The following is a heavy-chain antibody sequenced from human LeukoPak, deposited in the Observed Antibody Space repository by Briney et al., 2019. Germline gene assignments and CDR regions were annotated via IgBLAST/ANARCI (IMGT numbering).Heavy chain of an antibody. D-gene: IGHD3-22*01. V-gene: IGHV4-30-2*01. CDR2: IYHSGST. CDR3: ARAGYYYDSSGYSDGFDP. J-gene: IGHJ5*02. CDR1: GGSISCGGYS. Sequence: SETLSLTCAVSGGSISCGGYSWSWIRQPPGKGLEWIGYIYHSGSTYYNPSLKSRVTTSVDRSKNQFSLKLSSVTAADTAVYYCARAGYYYDSSGYSDGFDPWGQGTLVTVSS.